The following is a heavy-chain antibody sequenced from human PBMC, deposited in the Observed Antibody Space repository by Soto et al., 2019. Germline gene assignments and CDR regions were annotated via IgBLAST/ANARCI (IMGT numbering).Heavy chain of an antibody. J-gene: IGHJ4*02. Sequence: QVQLQEWGPGLVKPSQTLSLTCTVSGGSIRNGDYYWGWIRQPPGKGLEWIGYVDYSGTTYSHPSLNSRVSISVDTSENQFSLRLTSVTAADTAVYYCVTVNLVGAAYYFDYWGPGTLVTVSS. CDR1: GGSIRNGDYY. D-gene: IGHD1-26*01. CDR3: VTVNLVGAAYYFDY. CDR2: VDYSGTT. V-gene: IGHV4-30-4*01.